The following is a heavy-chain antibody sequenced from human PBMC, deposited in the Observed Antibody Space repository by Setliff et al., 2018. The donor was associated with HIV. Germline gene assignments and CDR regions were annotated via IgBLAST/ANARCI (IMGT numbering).Heavy chain of an antibody. CDR3: ARDGSGQQLYDY. Sequence: ASVKVSCKASGYTFTSYAMHWVRQAPGQRLEWMGRINAGNGNTKYSQKLQGRVTITRDTSASTAYMELSSLRSEDTAVYYCARDGSGQQLYDYWGQGTLVTVSS. V-gene: IGHV1-3*01. D-gene: IGHD6-13*01. CDR2: INAGNGNT. J-gene: IGHJ4*02. CDR1: GYTFTSYA.